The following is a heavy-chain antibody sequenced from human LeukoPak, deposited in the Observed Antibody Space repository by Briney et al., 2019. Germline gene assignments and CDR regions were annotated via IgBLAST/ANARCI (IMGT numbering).Heavy chain of an antibody. CDR2: ISSSGSTI. J-gene: IGHJ4*02. CDR1: GFTFSDYY. D-gene: IGHD2-2*01. Sequence: PGGSLRLSCAASGFTFSDYYMSWIRQAPGKGLEWVSYISSSGSTIYYADSVKGRFTISRDNAKNSLYLQMNSLRAEDTAVYYCASLVVVPAAATDFDYWGQGTLVTVSS. CDR3: ASLVVVPAAATDFDY. V-gene: IGHV3-11*01.